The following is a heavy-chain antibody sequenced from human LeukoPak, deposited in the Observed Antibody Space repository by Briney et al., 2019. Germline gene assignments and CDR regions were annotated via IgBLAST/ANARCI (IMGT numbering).Heavy chain of an antibody. CDR1: GYTFTGYY. J-gene: IGHJ4*02. CDR3: ARDKLAGNPDY. Sequence: GASVKVSCKASGYTFTGYYMHWVRQAPGQGLEWMGIINPSGGSTSYAQKFQGRVTMTRDTSTTTVYMELSSLRSEDTAVYYCARDKLAGNPDYWGQGTLVTVSS. CDR2: INPSGGST. D-gene: IGHD6-19*01. V-gene: IGHV1-46*01.